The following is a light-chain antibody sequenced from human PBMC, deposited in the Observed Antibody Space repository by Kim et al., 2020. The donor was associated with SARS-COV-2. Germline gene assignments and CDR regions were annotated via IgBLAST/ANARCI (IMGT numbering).Light chain of an antibody. V-gene: IGKV1-17*01. J-gene: IGKJ2*01. CDR3: LQHNAFPPT. CDR2: GAS. CDR1: QGVSDD. Sequence: DIQMTQSPSSLSASVGDRVTITCRASQGVSDDLAWYQQKPGKAPKRLIYGASILQTGVPSRFSGSGSGTEFTLTITSLQPEDFTTYYCLQHNAFPPTFGQRTKLEI.